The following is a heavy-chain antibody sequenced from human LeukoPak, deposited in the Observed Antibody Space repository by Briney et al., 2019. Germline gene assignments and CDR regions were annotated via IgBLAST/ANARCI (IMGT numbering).Heavy chain of an antibody. J-gene: IGHJ4*02. CDR3: ASRTAMVTWAY. CDR1: GGSFSGYY. V-gene: IGHV4-34*01. CDR2: INHSGST. D-gene: IGHD5-18*01. Sequence: PSETLSLTCAVYGGSFSGYYWSWIRQPPGNGLEWIGEINHSGSTNYNPSIKSRVTISVDTSKNQFSLKLSSVTAADTAVYYCASRTAMVTWAYWGQGTLVTVSS.